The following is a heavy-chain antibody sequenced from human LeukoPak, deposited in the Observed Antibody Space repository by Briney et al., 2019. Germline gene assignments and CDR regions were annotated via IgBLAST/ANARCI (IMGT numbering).Heavy chain of an antibody. CDR3: AREATHIAVAGTYFRY. J-gene: IGHJ4*02. Sequence: ASVKVSCKASGYTFTSYGISWVRQAPGQGLEWMGGISAYNGNTNYAQKLQGRVTMTTDTSTSTAYMELRSLRSDDTAVYYCAREATHIAVAGTYFRYWGQGTLVTVSS. CDR2: ISAYNGNT. D-gene: IGHD6-19*01. CDR1: GYTFTSYG. V-gene: IGHV1-18*01.